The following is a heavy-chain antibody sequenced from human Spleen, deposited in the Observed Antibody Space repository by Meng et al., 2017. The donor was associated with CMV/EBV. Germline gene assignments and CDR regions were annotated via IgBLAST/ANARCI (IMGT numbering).Heavy chain of an antibody. CDR2: ISNNGDSI. CDR1: GFTFSKYA. Sequence: GESLKISCAASGFTFSKYAMYWVRQAPGKALEYVSVISNNGDSIYYADSVKGRFTISRDNSQNTLYLQMSRLRPEDLAVYYCARDGGYFSSTTCYVERFFDRWGQGTLVTVSS. V-gene: IGHV3-64*02. J-gene: IGHJ4*02. CDR3: ARDGGYFSSTTCYVERFFDR. D-gene: IGHD2-2*01.